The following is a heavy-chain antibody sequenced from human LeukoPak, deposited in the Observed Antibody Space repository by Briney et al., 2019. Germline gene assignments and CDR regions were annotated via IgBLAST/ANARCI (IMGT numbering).Heavy chain of an antibody. CDR2: INPNSGGT. D-gene: IGHD2-2*01. Sequence: GASVKVSCKASGYTFTGYYMHWVRQAPGQGLEWMGWINPNSGGTNYAQKFQGRVTMTRDTSISTAYMELSRLRSDDTAVYYCARGPVRVVPAAILNYFDYWGQGTLVTVSS. CDR1: GYTFTGYY. V-gene: IGHV1-2*02. CDR3: ARGPVRVVPAAILNYFDY. J-gene: IGHJ4*02.